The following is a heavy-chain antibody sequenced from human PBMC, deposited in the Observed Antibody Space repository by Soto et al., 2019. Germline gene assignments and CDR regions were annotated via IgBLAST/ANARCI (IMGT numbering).Heavy chain of an antibody. J-gene: IGHJ5*02. CDR3: ARWSNNKVVDP. D-gene: IGHD1-1*01. Sequence: QVQLVESGGGVVQPGRSLRLSCEGSGFTFRTNGMHWIRQSPGKGLEWLAVIWYGGSEKYYADSVKGRFTISRDNSKNTLYLQMNSLKVEDTAIYYCARWSNNKVVDPWGQGTVVTVS. V-gene: IGHV3-33*01. CDR1: GFTFRTNG. CDR2: IWYGGSEK.